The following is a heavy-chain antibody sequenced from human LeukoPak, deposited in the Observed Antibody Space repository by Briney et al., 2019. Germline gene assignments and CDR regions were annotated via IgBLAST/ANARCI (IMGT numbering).Heavy chain of an antibody. V-gene: IGHV3-74*01. D-gene: IGHD3-3*01. J-gene: IGHJ4*02. Sequence: GGSLRLSCAASGFTFSSYWMHWVRQAPGKGLVWVSRINSDGSSTSYADSVKGRFTISRDNAKNTLYLQTNSLRAEDTAVYYCARAGTGYYDFWSGYYTSVYFDYWGQGTLVTVSS. CDR2: INSDGSST. CDR3: ARAGTGYYDFWSGYYTSVYFDY. CDR1: GFTFSSYW.